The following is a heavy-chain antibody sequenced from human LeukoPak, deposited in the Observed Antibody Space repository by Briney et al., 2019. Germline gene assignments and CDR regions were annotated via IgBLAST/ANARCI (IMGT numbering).Heavy chain of an antibody. CDR1: GFTFSSYG. V-gene: IGHV3-33*06. J-gene: IGHJ4*02. CDR3: AKFLGGYGELDY. CDR2: IWYDGSNK. D-gene: IGHD4-17*01. Sequence: GGSLRLSCAASGFTFSSYGMHRVRQAPGKGLEWVAVIWYDGSNKYYADSVKGRFTISRDNSKNTLYLQMNSLRAEDTAVYYCAKFLGGYGELDYWGQGTLVTVSS.